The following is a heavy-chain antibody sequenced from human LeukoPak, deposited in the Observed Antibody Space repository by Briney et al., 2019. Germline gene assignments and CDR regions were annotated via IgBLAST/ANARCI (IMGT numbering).Heavy chain of an antibody. J-gene: IGHJ4*02. V-gene: IGHV1-18*01. Sequence: ASVKVSCKASGYTLTSYGISWVRQAPGQGLEWMGWISAYNGNTNYAQKLQGRVTMTTDTSTSTAYMKLRSLRSDDTAVYYCARDLDGYKSLGYWGQGTLVTVSS. CDR1: GYTLTSYG. CDR3: ARDLDGYKSLGY. D-gene: IGHD5-24*01. CDR2: ISAYNGNT.